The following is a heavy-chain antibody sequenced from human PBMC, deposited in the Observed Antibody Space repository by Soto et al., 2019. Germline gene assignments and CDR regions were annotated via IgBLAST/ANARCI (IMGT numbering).Heavy chain of an antibody. D-gene: IGHD1-1*01. Sequence: GGSLRLSCGASGFTFSSYAMSWVRQAPGKGLEWVSAISGSGGSTYYADFVKGRFTISRDNSKNTLYLQMNSLRAEDTAVYYCAKGWQRARFDPWGQGTLVTVYS. CDR2: ISGSGGST. CDR1: GFTFSSYA. CDR3: AKGWQRARFDP. J-gene: IGHJ5*02. V-gene: IGHV3-23*01.